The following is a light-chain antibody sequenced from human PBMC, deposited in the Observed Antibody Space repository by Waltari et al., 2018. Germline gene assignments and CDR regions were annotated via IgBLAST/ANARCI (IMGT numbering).Light chain of an antibody. V-gene: IGLV2-14*03. CDR3: SSYTSTNSLV. Sequence: WYEQHPGKIHKLIIYDVTNRPSGVSNRFSGSKSGNTASLTISGLQSEDEADYYCSSYTSTNSLVFGTGTKVTVL. CDR2: DVT. J-gene: IGLJ1*01.